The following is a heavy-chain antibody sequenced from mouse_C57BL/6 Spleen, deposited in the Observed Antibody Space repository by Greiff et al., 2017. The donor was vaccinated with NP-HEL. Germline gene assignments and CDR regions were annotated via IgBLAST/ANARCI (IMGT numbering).Heavy chain of an antibody. CDR2: ISDGGSYT. D-gene: IGHD2-3*01. J-gene: IGHJ3*01. Sequence: EVQRVESGGGLVKPGGSLKLSCAASGFTFSSYAMSWVRQTPEKRLEWVATISDGGSYTYYPDNVKGRFTISRDNAKNNLYLQMSHLKSEDTAMYYCARGVDGYPWFAYWGQGTLVTVSA. V-gene: IGHV5-4*01. CDR3: ARGVDGYPWFAY. CDR1: GFTFSSYA.